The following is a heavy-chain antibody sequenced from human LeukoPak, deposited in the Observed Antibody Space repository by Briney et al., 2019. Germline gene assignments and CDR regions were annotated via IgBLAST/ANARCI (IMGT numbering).Heavy chain of an antibody. Sequence: GGSLRLSCAASGFTFSSYAMSLVRQAPGKGLEWVSAISGSGGSTYYADSVKGRFTISRDNSKNTLYLQMNSLRAEDTAVYYCASVRYCSSTSCYTGAFDIWGQGTMVTVSS. CDR1: GFTFSSYA. CDR3: ASVRYCSSTSCYTGAFDI. J-gene: IGHJ3*02. CDR2: ISGSGGST. V-gene: IGHV3-23*01. D-gene: IGHD2-2*02.